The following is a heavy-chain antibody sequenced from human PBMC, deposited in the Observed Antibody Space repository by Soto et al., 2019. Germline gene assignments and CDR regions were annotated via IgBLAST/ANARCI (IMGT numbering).Heavy chain of an antibody. J-gene: IGHJ6*02. CDR2: IWYDGSNK. CDR3: AREVGVTTISDYYYGMDV. CDR1: GFTFSSYG. V-gene: IGHV3-33*01. D-gene: IGHD5-12*01. Sequence: PGGSLRLSCAASGFTFSSYGMHWVRQAPGKGLEWVAVIWYDGSNKYYADSVKGRFTISRDNSKNTLYLQMNSLRAEDTAVYYCAREVGVTTISDYYYGMDVWGQGTTVTV.